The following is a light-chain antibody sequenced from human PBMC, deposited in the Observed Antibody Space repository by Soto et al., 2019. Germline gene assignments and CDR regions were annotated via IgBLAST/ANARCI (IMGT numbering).Light chain of an antibody. CDR2: RAS. J-gene: IGKJ4*02. Sequence: EIGLTQSPDTLSLSPGERATLSCRASQRVSIGFLAWYQQKPGQAPRLLIYRASTRATGVPDRFAGSGSGTDFTLTISRLEPEDFAVYYCQQYESSPLTFGGGTKVEI. CDR1: QRVSIGF. CDR3: QQYESSPLT. V-gene: IGKV3-20*01.